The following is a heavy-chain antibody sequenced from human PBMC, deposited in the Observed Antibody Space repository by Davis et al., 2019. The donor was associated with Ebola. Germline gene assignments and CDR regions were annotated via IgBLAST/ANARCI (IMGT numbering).Heavy chain of an antibody. CDR2: INPSGGST. Sequence: ASVKVSCKASGYTFTSYYMHWVRQAPGQGLEWMGIINPSGGSTSYAQKFQGRVTMTRDTSTSTVYMELSSLRSEDTAVYFCARGDRIGYSYDSNSFTYWGQGTLVTVSA. D-gene: IGHD3-22*01. CDR3: ARGDRIGYSYDSNSFTY. CDR1: GYTFTSYY. V-gene: IGHV1-46*01. J-gene: IGHJ4*01.